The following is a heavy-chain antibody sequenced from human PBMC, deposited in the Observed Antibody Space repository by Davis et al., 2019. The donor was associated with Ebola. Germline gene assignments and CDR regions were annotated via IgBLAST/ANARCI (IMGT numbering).Heavy chain of an antibody. D-gene: IGHD6-19*01. CDR1: GFTFSSYA. Sequence: PGGSLRLSCAASGFTFSSYAMTWARQAPGKGLEWVSAVTSSGDGTYYADSVKGRFTISRDNSKNTLYLQMNSLGVEDTDVYYCAKGGSGWPSDYSYGMGVWGKGTTVTVSS. CDR2: VTSSGDGT. J-gene: IGHJ6*04. V-gene: IGHV3-23*01. CDR3: AKGGSGWPSDYSYGMGV.